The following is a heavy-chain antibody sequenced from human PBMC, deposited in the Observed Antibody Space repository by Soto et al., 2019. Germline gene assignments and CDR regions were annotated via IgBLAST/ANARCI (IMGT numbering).Heavy chain of an antibody. Sequence: QVQLQESGPGLVKPSGTLSLTCTISGVSICSGKWWSWVRQPPGEGLEWIGEIFHTGNTDYKPSLKSRASILVDKSKTQFSLDLDSVTAADTAVYYCARNLFDSRGYPPEVWGQGILVTVSS. CDR3: ARNLFDSRGYPPEV. CDR2: IFHTGNT. CDR1: GVSICSGKW. J-gene: IGHJ4*02. V-gene: IGHV4-4*02. D-gene: IGHD3-22*01.